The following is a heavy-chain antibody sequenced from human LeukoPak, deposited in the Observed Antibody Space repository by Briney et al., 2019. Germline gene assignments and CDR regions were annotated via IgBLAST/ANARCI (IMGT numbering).Heavy chain of an antibody. J-gene: IGHJ5*02. V-gene: IGHV3-21*01. D-gene: IGHD2-15*01. Sequence: GGSLRLSCAASGFTFSGYSMNWVRQAPGKGLEWVSSISSSSSYIYYADSVKGRFTISRDNAKNSLYLQMNSLRAEDTAVYYCAREGYCSGGSCWFDPWGQGTLVTVSS. CDR2: ISSSSSYI. CDR3: AREGYCSGGSCWFDP. CDR1: GFTFSGYS.